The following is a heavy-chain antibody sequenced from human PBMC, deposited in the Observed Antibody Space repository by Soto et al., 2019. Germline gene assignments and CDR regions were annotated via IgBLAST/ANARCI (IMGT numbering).Heavy chain of an antibody. CDR1: GGSISSGGDY. J-gene: IGHJ4*02. Sequence: QVQLQESGPGLVKPSQTLSLTCTVSGGSISSGGDYWSWIRQHLGKGLEWIGYIYYSGSTYYNPSLKSRVTISVDTSKNQFSLKLSSVTAADTAVYYCARAGPTVGLDYWGQRTLVTVSS. CDR2: IYYSGST. D-gene: IGHD4-17*01. CDR3: ARAGPTVGLDY. V-gene: IGHV4-31*03.